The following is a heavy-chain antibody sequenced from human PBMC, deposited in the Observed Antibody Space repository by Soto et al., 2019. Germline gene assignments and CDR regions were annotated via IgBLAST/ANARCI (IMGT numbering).Heavy chain of an antibody. J-gene: IGHJ5*02. Sequence: PSETLSLTCAVSGGSISSGGYSWSWIRQPPGKGLEWIGYIYHSGSTYYNPSLKSRVTISVDRSKNQFSLKLSSVTAADTAVYYCARDSPWFDPWGQGTLVTVSS. CDR2: IYHSGST. V-gene: IGHV4-30-2*01. CDR1: GGSISSGGYS. CDR3: ARDSPWFDP.